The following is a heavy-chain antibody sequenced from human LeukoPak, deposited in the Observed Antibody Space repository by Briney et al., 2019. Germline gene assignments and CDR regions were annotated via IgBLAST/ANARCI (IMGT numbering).Heavy chain of an antibody. Sequence: SETLSLTCTVSRGSISGYYWSWIRQPPGKGLEWIGYIYYSGNTNYNPSLKSRVTISVDTSKNQFSLKLSSVTAADTAVYYCARGLSSGWLLSVDYWGQGTLVTVSS. D-gene: IGHD6-19*01. V-gene: IGHV4-59*12. CDR2: IYYSGNT. CDR3: ARGLSSGWLLSVDY. J-gene: IGHJ4*02. CDR1: RGSISGYY.